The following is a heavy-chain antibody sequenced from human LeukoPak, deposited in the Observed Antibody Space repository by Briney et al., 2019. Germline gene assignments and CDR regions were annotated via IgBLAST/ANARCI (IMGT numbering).Heavy chain of an antibody. Sequence: GRCLCPARAPAAFIVTSTCATCVRQQAGGWMEWDSFIHSGGGTYYADSVKGRFTITRDNSKNTVYLQMNSLRPEDTAVYDCMWISTGGYWGQGALVTVS. CDR3: MWISTGGY. V-gene: IGHV3-53*01. CDR1: AFIVTSTC. D-gene: IGHD5-12*01. J-gene: IGHJ4*02. CDR2: IHSGGGT.